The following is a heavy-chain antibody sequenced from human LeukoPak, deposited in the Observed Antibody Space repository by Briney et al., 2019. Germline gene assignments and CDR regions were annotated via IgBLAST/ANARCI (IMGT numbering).Heavy chain of an antibody. Sequence: GASVKVSCKASGYTFTSYAMNWVRQAPGQGLEWMGIINPSGGSTSYAQKFQGRVTMTRDTSTSTVYMELSSLRSEDTAVYYCARATAGTGGSGVVKLTPEYYYYYMDVWGKGTTVTVSS. CDR3: ARATAGTGGSGVVKLTPEYYYYYMDV. V-gene: IGHV1-46*01. J-gene: IGHJ6*03. D-gene: IGHD3-3*01. CDR2: INPSGGST. CDR1: GYTFTSYA.